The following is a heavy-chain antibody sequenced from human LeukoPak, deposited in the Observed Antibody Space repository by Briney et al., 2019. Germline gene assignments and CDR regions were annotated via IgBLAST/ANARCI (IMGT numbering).Heavy chain of an antibody. CDR3: ARDRGAFDI. J-gene: IGHJ3*02. Sequence: GGSLRLSCAASGFTFSSYAMHWVRQAPGKGLEWVAVISYDGSNKYYADSVKGRFTISRDNSKNTLYLQMNSLRAEDTAVYYCARDRGAFDIWGQGTMVTVSS. V-gene: IGHV3-30*04. CDR2: ISYDGSNK. CDR1: GFTFSSYA.